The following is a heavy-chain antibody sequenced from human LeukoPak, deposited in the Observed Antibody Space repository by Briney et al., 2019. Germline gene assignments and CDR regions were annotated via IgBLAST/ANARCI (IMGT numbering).Heavy chain of an antibody. Sequence: PGGSLRLSCAASGFTFSSYSMDWVRQAPGKGLEWVAVIWYDGSNKYYADSVKGRFTISRDNSKNTLYLQMNSLRAEDTAVYYCARDRGYSYGYVGYWGQGTLVTVSS. D-gene: IGHD5-18*01. CDR3: ARDRGYSYGYVGY. V-gene: IGHV3-33*08. J-gene: IGHJ4*02. CDR2: IWYDGSNK. CDR1: GFTFSSYS.